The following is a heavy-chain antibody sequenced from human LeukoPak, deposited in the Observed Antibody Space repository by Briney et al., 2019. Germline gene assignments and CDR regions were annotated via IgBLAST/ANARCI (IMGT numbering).Heavy chain of an antibody. CDR3: ASLTTGRSYYYYYMDV. Sequence: YPGGSLRLSCAASGFTFSSYSMNWVRQAPGKGLEWVSSISSGSSYIYYADSVKGRFTISRDNAKNSLYLQMNSLRAEDTAVYYCASLTTGRSYYYYYMDVWGKGTTVTVSS. J-gene: IGHJ6*03. D-gene: IGHD4-11*01. CDR1: GFTFSSYS. V-gene: IGHV3-21*01. CDR2: ISSGSSYI.